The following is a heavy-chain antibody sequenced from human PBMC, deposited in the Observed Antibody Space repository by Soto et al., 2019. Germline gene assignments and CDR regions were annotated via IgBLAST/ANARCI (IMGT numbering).Heavy chain of an antibody. CDR3: AKYYGSGSYYPFDF. D-gene: IGHD3-10*01. J-gene: IGHJ4*02. V-gene: IGHV3-23*01. Sequence: PGWSMRLSCAASGVTFSIYAMSWARQATKKGLEWVSAISGSGGSTYYAESVKGRFTIPRDNSKNTLYLQMNSLRAEDTAVYYCAKYYGSGSYYPFDFWGQGTLVTVSS. CDR2: ISGSGGST. CDR1: GVTFSIYA.